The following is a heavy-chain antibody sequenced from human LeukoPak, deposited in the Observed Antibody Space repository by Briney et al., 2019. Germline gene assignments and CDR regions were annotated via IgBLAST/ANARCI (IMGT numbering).Heavy chain of an antibody. J-gene: IGHJ5*02. CDR1: VFIFSSYG. Sequence: PGGSLRLSCAASVFIFSSYGMGWVRQAPAKGLEWVAFIRYDGSKKYYADSVKGRFTISRDNSKNTLYLQMNSLRAEDTAVYYCARDRGYYDSSGYFPWGQGTLVTVSS. V-gene: IGHV3-30*02. D-gene: IGHD3-22*01. CDR2: IRYDGSKK. CDR3: ARDRGYYDSSGYFP.